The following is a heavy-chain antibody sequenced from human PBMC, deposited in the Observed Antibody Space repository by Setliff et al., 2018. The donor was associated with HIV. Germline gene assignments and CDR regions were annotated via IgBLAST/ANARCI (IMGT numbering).Heavy chain of an antibody. CDR1: GHTLTELS. CDR3: ARHKYTYYYDSSGLGWFDS. V-gene: IGHV1-24*01. D-gene: IGHD3-22*01. Sequence: GASVKVSCKVSGHTLTELSMHWVRQAPGKGLEWMGGFDPEDAETIYAQNFQGRVTMTEDTSTDTAYMELSSLRSDDTAVYYCARHKYTYYYDSSGLGWFDSWGQGTLVTVSS. CDR2: FDPEDAET. J-gene: IGHJ5*01.